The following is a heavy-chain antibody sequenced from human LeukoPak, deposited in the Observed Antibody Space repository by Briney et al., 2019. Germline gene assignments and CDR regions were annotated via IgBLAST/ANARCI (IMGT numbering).Heavy chain of an antibody. Sequence: SETLSLTCTVSGGSISSGGYYWSWIRQPPGKGLEWIGYIYHSGSTYYNPSLKSRVTISVDRSKNQFSLKLSSVTAADTAVYYCARDRYSSGWYPGGYLDYWGQGTLVTVSS. D-gene: IGHD6-19*01. CDR1: GGSISSGGYY. CDR3: ARDRYSSGWYPGGYLDY. J-gene: IGHJ4*02. CDR2: IYHSGST. V-gene: IGHV4-30-2*01.